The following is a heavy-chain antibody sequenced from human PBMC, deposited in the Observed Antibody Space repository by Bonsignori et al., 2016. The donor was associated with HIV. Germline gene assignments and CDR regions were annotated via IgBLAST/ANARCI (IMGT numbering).Heavy chain of an antibody. CDR3: ARQDFDMVRGGRYYYMDV. J-gene: IGHJ6*03. CDR2: ISAYNGNT. V-gene: IGHV1-18*01. D-gene: IGHD3-10*01. Sequence: WVRQAPGQGLEWMGWISAYNGNTNYAQKLQGRVTMTTDTSTSTAYMELRSLRSDDTAVYYCARQDFDMVRGGRYYYMDVWGKGTTVTVSS.